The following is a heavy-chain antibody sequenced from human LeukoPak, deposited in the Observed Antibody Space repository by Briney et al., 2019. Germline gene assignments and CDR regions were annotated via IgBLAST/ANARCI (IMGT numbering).Heavy chain of an antibody. CDR1: GFTFSNYN. D-gene: IGHD5-12*01. Sequence: GGSLRLSCAASGFTFSNYNMNWVRQAPGKGLEWVSSISSSDSDIYYADSVKGRFTISRDNAKNSLYLQMNSLRAEDTAVYYCARDWIGYSGYHGAFDIWGQGTMVTVSS. V-gene: IGHV3-21*01. J-gene: IGHJ3*02. CDR2: ISSSDSDI. CDR3: ARDWIGYSGYHGAFDI.